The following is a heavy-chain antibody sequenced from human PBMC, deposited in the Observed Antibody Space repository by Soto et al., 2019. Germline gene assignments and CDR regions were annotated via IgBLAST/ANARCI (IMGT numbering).Heavy chain of an antibody. CDR1: GDSITSGGYY. CDR3: ARVGRGIAVAVTQYYFDY. V-gene: IGHV4-31*03. CDR2: IYFTGSA. Sequence: QVQLRESGPGLVKPSQALSLVCSVSGDSITSGGYYWTWLRQRPGKGLEWIGYIYFTGSAYYNPSLKSRMTMSVDTSKNQFSLELSSVTAADTAVYYCARVGRGIAVAVTQYYFDYWGQGTLITVSS. J-gene: IGHJ4*02. D-gene: IGHD6-19*01.